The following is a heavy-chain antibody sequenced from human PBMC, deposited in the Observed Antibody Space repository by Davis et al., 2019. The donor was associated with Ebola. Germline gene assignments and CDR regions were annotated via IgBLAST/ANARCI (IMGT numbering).Heavy chain of an antibody. V-gene: IGHV1-18*04. D-gene: IGHD2/OR15-2a*01. CDR3: ARVIAQVDY. J-gene: IGHJ4*02. Sequence: ASVKVSCKASGYTFTSSYMHWVRQAPGQGLEWMGWISAYNGNTNYAQKLQGRVTMTTDTSTSTAYMELRSLRSDDTAVYYCARVIAQVDYWGQGTLVTVSS. CDR2: ISAYNGNT. CDR1: GYTFTSSY.